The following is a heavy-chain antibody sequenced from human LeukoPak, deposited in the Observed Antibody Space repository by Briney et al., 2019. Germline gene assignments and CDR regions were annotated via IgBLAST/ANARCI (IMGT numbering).Heavy chain of an antibody. J-gene: IGHJ6*03. V-gene: IGHV4-39*07. CDR1: GGSISSGHFY. CDR3: ARDFSSSGGYYYYMDV. Sequence: SETLSLTCTVSGGSISSGHFYWGWIRQPPEKGLEWIGTIHSTGTTYYRPSLGTRLTISLDTSRNQFSLRLDSVTAADAAVYFCARDFSSSGGYYYYMDVWGKGTTVTVSS. D-gene: IGHD6-13*01. CDR2: IHSTGTT.